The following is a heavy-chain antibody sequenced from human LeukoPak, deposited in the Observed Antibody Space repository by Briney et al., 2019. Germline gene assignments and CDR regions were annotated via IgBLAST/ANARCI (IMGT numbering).Heavy chain of an antibody. CDR2: INHSGST. D-gene: IGHD2-2*01. J-gene: IGHJ6*02. V-gene: IGHV4-34*01. CDR3: ARTRPRGTSSPMIYYYYGVDV. CDR1: GGSFSGYS. Sequence: PSETLSLTCAVYGGSFSGYSWTWIRQPPGKGLEWIGQINHSGSTYYSPSLKSRVTISVDTSKNQISLRLRSLTATDTAVYYCARTRPRGTSSPMIYYYYGVDVWGQGTTVTVS.